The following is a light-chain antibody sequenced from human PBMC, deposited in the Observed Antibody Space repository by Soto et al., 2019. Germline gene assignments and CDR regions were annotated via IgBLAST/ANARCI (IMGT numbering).Light chain of an antibody. J-gene: IGKJ1*01. CDR1: QDISDY. Sequence: DIQMTQSPSSLSASVGDKVTITCQASQDISDYLNWYQQKPGEAPKLLVYDASILETGVPSRFSGSGSGTEYSFTINSLQPEDVGTYYCQQFHYLWTFGQGTKVEIK. CDR3: QQFHYLWT. V-gene: IGKV1-33*01. CDR2: DAS.